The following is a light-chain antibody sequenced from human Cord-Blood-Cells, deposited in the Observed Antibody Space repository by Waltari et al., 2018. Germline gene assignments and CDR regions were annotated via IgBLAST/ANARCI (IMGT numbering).Light chain of an antibody. CDR2: EGS. Sequence: SALTQPASVSGTPGQSITISCTGTSSDVGRSNLVSWYQQHPGKAPKLMIYEGSKRPSGVSNRFSGSKSGNTASLTISGLQAEDEADYYCCSYSGSNVLFGGGTNLTVL. J-gene: IGLJ2*01. V-gene: IGLV2-23*01. CDR1: SSDVGRSNL. CDR3: CSYSGSNVL.